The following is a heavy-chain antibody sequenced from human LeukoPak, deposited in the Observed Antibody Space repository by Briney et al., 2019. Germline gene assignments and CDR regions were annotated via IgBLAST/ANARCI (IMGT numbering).Heavy chain of an antibody. CDR3: ATGEFDY. CDR1: GFTFSSYG. J-gene: IGHJ4*02. D-gene: IGHD4-17*01. V-gene: IGHV3-48*01. CDR2: ISSSSSTI. Sequence: PGGSLRLSCAASGFTFSSYGMSWVRQAPGKGLEWVSYISSSSSTIYYADSVKGRFTISRDNAKNSLYLQLNSLRAEDTAVYYCATGEFDYWGQGTLVTVSS.